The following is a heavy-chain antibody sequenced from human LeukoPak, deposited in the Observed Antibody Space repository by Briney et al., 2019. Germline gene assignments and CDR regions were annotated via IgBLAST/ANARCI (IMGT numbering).Heavy chain of an antibody. V-gene: IGHV3-53*01. CDR2: IYSGGST. Sequence: GGSLRLSCAASGFTVSSNYMSWVRQAPGKGLEWVSVIYSGGSTYYADSVKGRFTISRDNSKNTLYLQMNSLRAEDTAVYYCAKDWGCSSTSCYPSPDAFDIWGQGTMVTVSS. CDR3: AKDWGCSSTSCYPSPDAFDI. CDR1: GFTVSSNY. D-gene: IGHD2-2*01. J-gene: IGHJ3*02.